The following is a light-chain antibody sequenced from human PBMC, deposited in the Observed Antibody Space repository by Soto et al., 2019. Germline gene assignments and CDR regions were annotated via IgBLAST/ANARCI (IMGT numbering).Light chain of an antibody. Sequence: QSVLTQPPSASGTPGQRVTISCSGSSSNIGSNYVYWYQQVPGTAPKLLIYRNSQRPSGVPDRFSASKSGTSASLDISGLGAEEEADYYCAGWKAGFGVFGGGTKLPVL. CDR1: SSNIGSNY. CDR2: RNS. J-gene: IGLJ3*02. V-gene: IGLV1-47*01. CDR3: AGWKAGFGV.